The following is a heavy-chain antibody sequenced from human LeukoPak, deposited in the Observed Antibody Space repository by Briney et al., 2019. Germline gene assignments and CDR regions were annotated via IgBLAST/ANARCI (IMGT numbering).Heavy chain of an antibody. CDR2: IYYSGST. CDR1: GGSISSYY. V-gene: IGHV4-59*01. J-gene: IGHJ6*03. D-gene: IGHD6-19*01. CDR3: ARDLGGIAVAPGSYYYYMDV. Sequence: SETLSLTCTVSGGSISSYYWGWIRQPPGKGLEWIGYIYYSGSTNYNPSLKSRVTISVDTSKNQFSLKLSSVTAADTAVYYCARDLGGIAVAPGSYYYYMDVWGKGTTVTVSS.